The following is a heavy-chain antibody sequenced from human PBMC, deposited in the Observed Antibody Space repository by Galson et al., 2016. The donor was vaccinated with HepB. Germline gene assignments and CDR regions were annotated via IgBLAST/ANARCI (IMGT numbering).Heavy chain of an antibody. CDR1: GFTFSSYA. Sequence: SLRLSCAASGFTFSSYAMHWVRQAPGKGLEWMAIISFDGSDKYYADSVKGRFTISRDNSKNTLYLQMSSLRADDTAVYYCARDHYLGFGESVTDYYYGMDVWGQGTAVTVSS. D-gene: IGHD3-10*01. J-gene: IGHJ6*02. CDR3: ARDHYLGFGESVTDYYYGMDV. V-gene: IGHV3-30*04. CDR2: ISFDGSDK.